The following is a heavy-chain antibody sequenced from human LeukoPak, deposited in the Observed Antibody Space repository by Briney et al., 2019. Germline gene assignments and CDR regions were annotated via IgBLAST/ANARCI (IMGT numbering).Heavy chain of an antibody. CDR2: IYHSVST. D-gene: IGHD2-15*01. Sequence: SETLSLTCAVSGGSISSGGYSWSWIRQPPGKGLEWIGYIYHSVSTYYNPSLKSRVTISVDRSKNQFSLKLSSVTAADTAVYYCASTIDSGGNYFDYWGQGTLVTVSS. CDR3: ASTIDSGGNYFDY. J-gene: IGHJ4*02. CDR1: GGSISSGGYS. V-gene: IGHV4-30-2*01.